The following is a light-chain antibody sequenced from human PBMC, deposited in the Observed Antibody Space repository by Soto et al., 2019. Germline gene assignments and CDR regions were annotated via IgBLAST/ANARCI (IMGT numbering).Light chain of an antibody. V-gene: IGKV3D-15*01. Sequence: EIVMTQSPATLSVSPGERATLSCRASQSVSSNLAWYQQKPGQAPSLLIYDISARATGIPTRFSGSGSGTEFTLTISSLQSEDFAAYYCQQYNDWPLTFGGGTKVEIK. CDR1: QSVSSN. J-gene: IGKJ4*01. CDR3: QQYNDWPLT. CDR2: DIS.